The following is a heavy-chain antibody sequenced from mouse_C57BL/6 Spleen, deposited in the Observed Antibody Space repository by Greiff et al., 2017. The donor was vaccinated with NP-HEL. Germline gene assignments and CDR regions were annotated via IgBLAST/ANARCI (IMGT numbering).Heavy chain of an antibody. V-gene: IGHV1-69*01. D-gene: IGHD2-4*01. J-gene: IGHJ3*01. Sequence: VKLQQPGAELVMPGASVKLSCKASGYTFTSYWMHWVKQRPGQGLEWIGEIDPSDSYTNYIQKFKGKSTLTVDKSSSTAYMQLSSLTSEDSAVYYCARCYDYSFAYWGQGTLVTVSA. CDR2: IDPSDSYT. CDR1: GYTFTSYW. CDR3: ARCYDYSFAY.